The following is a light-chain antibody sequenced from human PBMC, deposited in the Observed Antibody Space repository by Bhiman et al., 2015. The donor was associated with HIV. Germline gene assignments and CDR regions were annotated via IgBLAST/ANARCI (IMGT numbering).Light chain of an antibody. CDR3: SSYTSSRNFYV. Sequence: QSALTQPASVSGSPGQSITISCTGTRDDIGAYDYVSWYKHHPGEAPKLMIFDVTKRPSGVSNRFSGSKSGNTASLTVSGLQAEDEADYFCSSYTSSRNFYVFGTGTKVTVL. J-gene: IGLJ1*01. CDR2: DVT. V-gene: IGLV2-14*03. CDR1: RDDIGAYDY.